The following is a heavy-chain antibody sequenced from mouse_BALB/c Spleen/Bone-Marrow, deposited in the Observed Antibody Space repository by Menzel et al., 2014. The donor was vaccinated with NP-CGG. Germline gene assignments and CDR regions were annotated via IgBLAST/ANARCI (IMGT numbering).Heavy chain of an antibody. CDR1: GFTFTSYW. CDR3: AKKASSGSYGVAY. J-gene: IGHJ3*01. Sequence: VQLKESGAELVKPGASLRMSCKASGFTFTSYWMHWVKQRPGQGLEWIGYINPRTDYTEYNQKFKDKATLTADTSSSTAFMTLSSQATEDSAEYTSAKKASSGSYGVAYWGQGTPVTVSA. V-gene: IGHV1-7*01. D-gene: IGHD1-1*02. CDR2: INPRTDYT.